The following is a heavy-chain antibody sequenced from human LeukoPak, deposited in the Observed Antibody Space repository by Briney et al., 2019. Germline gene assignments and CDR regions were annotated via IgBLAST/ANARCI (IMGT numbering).Heavy chain of an antibody. V-gene: IGHV4-39*07. J-gene: IGHJ4*02. D-gene: IGHD3-22*01. CDR2: IYYSGST. Sequence: PSETLSLTCTVSGGSISSSGYYWGWIRQPPGKGLEWIGSIYYSGSTYYNPSLKSRVTISVDTSKNQFSLKLSSVTAADTAVYYCGRGHYYDTSGTPPGGHDYWGQGTLVTVSS. CDR1: GGSISSSGYY. CDR3: GRGHYYDTSGTPPGGHDY.